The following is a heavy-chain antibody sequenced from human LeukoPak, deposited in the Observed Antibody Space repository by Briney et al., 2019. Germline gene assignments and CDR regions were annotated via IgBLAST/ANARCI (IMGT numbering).Heavy chain of an antibody. Sequence: ASVKVSCKASGYTFTSCGISWVRQAPGQGLEWMGWISAYNGNTNYAQKLQGRVTMTTDTSTSTAYMELRSLRSDDTAVYYCARVSRYCSSTSCYTGAFDIWGQGTMVTVSS. V-gene: IGHV1-18*01. D-gene: IGHD2-2*02. CDR2: ISAYNGNT. CDR3: ARVSRYCSSTSCYTGAFDI. CDR1: GYTFTSCG. J-gene: IGHJ3*02.